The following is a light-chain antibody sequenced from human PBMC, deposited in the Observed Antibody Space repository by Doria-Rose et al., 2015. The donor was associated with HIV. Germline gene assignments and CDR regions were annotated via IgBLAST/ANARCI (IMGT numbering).Light chain of an antibody. V-gene: IGKV3-20*01. Sequence: EIVMTQSPGTLSLSPGERATLSCRASQSFSSTYLAWYQQQPGRAPSLLIYDGSTRATGIPDRFSASGSGTDFTLTINRLEPEDFVLYYCHQYGTSWTFGQGTKVEI. J-gene: IGKJ1*01. CDR3: HQYGTSWT. CDR1: QSFSSTY. CDR2: DGS.